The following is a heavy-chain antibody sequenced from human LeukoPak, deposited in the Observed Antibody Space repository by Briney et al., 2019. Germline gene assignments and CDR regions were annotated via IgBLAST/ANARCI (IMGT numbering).Heavy chain of an antibody. D-gene: IGHD2-21*02. CDR2: ISSSGTTI. J-gene: IGHJ4*02. V-gene: IGHV3-11*01. CDR1: GFTFSDYY. Sequence: GGSLRLSRAASGFTFSDYYMNWIRQAPGKGLEWVSYISSSGTTIYYADSVKGRFTISRDNTKNSLYLQMNSLRAEDTAVYYCAKDLGVTTFDYWGQGTLVTVSA. CDR3: AKDLGVTTFDY.